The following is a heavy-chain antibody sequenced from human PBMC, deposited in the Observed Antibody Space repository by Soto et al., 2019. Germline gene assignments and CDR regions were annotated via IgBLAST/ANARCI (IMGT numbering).Heavy chain of an antibody. CDR2: MTSDGRTV. CDR3: ATAEVDY. Sequence: PGGSLRLSCATSGFTFGDYWIHWVRQAPGKGPEWVSRMTSDGRTVQYADSVKGRFTTSRDNAKSTLYLQMNSLRAEDTAIYYCATAEVDYWGPGTLVTVSS. J-gene: IGHJ4*02. V-gene: IGHV3-74*01. CDR1: GFTFGDYW.